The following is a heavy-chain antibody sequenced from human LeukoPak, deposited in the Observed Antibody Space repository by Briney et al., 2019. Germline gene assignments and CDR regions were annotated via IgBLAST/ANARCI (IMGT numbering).Heavy chain of an antibody. V-gene: IGHV4-59*01. CDR1: GGSISSYY. CDR3: ARGNGPGYFDY. D-gene: IGHD3-10*01. Sequence: SETLSLTCTVSGGSISSYYWSWIRQPPGKGLEWIGHIFYSGSTNYNPSLKSRVTISGDTPKNHFSLKLSSVTAADTAVYYCARGNGPGYFDYWGQGTLVTVSS. CDR2: IFYSGST. J-gene: IGHJ4*02.